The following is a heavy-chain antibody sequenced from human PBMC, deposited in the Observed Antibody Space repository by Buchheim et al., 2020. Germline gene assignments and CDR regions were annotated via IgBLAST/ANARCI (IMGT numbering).Heavy chain of an antibody. CDR3: ARAKVAATGRFDP. Sequence: QVQLQESGPGLVKPSQTLSLTCTVSGGSISSGSYYWSWIRQPAGKGLEWIGRIYTSGSTNYNPSLKNRVTISVDTSKNQFSLKLSSVTAADTAVYYCARAKVAATGRFDPWGQGTL. D-gene: IGHD2-15*01. V-gene: IGHV4-61*02. CDR2: IYTSGST. J-gene: IGHJ5*02. CDR1: GGSISSGSYY.